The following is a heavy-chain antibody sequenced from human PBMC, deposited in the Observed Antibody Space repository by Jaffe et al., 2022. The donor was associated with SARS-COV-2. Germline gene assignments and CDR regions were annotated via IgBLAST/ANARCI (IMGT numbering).Heavy chain of an antibody. V-gene: IGHV3-7*03. CDR1: GFTFNNYW. CDR2: IRQDGNEK. J-gene: IGHJ4*02. Sequence: EVQLVESGGGLVQPGGSLRLSCAASGFTFNNYWMSWVRQAPGKGLEWVASIRQDGNEKYYVDSVRGRFTISRDNTESSLYLQMSGLRAGDTAMYFCAKYDGYSLDYWGQGALVTVSS. CDR3: AKYDGYSLDY. D-gene: IGHD3-22*01.